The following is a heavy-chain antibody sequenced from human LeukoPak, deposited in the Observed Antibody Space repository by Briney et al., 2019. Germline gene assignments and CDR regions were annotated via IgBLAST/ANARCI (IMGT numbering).Heavy chain of an antibody. CDR3: ARTYSSSSFLDY. D-gene: IGHD6-6*01. J-gene: IGHJ4*02. CDR2: IYHSGST. Sequence: PSETLSLTCTVSGGSISSYYWSWIRQPAGKGLEWIGSIYHSGSTYYNPSLKSRVTISVDTSKNQFSLKLSSVTAADTAVYYCARTYSSSSFLDYWGQGTLVTVSS. CDR1: GGSISSYY. V-gene: IGHV4-4*07.